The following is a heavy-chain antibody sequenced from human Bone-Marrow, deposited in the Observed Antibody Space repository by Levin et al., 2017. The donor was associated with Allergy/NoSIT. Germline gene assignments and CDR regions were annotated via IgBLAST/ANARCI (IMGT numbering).Heavy chain of an antibody. CDR1: GGSISSYY. CDR2: IYYSGST. V-gene: IGHV4-59*01. J-gene: IGHJ4*02. Sequence: PGGSLRLSCTVSGGSISSYYWSWIRQPPGKGLEWIGYIYYSGSTNYNPSLKSRVTISVDTSKNQFSLKLSSVTAADTAVYYCARGIDPGNYDFWSGYYTEHYFDYWGQGTLVTVSS. CDR3: ARGIDPGNYDFWSGYYTEHYFDY. D-gene: IGHD3-3*01.